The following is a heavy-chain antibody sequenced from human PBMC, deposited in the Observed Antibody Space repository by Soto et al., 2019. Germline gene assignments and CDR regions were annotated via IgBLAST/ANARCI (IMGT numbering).Heavy chain of an antibody. CDR1: GGSISSGGYY. Sequence: SETLSLTCTVSGGSISSGGYYWSWIRQHPGKGLEWIGYIYYSGSTNYNPSLKSRVTISVDTSKNRFSLKLSSVTAADTAVYYCARPIGSGKFDPWGQGTLVTVSS. CDR3: ARPIGSGKFDP. D-gene: IGHD6-19*01. V-gene: IGHV4-61*08. CDR2: IYYSGST. J-gene: IGHJ5*02.